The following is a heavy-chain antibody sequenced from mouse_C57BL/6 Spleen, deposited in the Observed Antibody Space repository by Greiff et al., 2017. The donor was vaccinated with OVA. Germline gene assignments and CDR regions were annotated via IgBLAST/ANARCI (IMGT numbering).Heavy chain of an antibody. CDR1: GFTFSSYA. J-gene: IGHJ3*01. D-gene: IGHD4-1*01. Sequence: EVKVVESGEGLVKPGGSLKLSCAASGFTFSSYAMSWVRQTPEKRLEWVAYISSGGDYIYYADTVKGRFTISRDNARNTLYLQMSSLKSEDTAMYDCTRKGGLGGFAYWGQGTLVTVSA. V-gene: IGHV5-9-1*02. CDR2: ISSGGDYI. CDR3: TRKGGLGGFAY.